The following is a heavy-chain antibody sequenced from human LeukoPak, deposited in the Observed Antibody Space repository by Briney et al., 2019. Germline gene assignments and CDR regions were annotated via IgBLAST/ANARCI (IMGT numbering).Heavy chain of an antibody. D-gene: IGHD2-2*01. Sequence: GGSLRLSCAASGFSFSSHGMSWVRQAPGKGLEWVSGIIGGAGSTYYADSVKGRFTISGDNSKNTLFLQMNSLRAEDTAVYYCAHGAMYQLDYWGQGTLVTVSS. CDR2: IIGGAGST. J-gene: IGHJ4*02. V-gene: IGHV3-23*01. CDR3: AHGAMYQLDY. CDR1: GFSFSSHG.